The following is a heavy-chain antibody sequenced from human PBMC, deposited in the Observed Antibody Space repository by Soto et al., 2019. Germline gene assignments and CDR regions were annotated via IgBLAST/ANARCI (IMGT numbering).Heavy chain of an antibody. CDR2: IYPGNSNT. CDR3: ASDSHCNGGNCPMGGFDM. J-gene: IGHJ3*02. CDR1: GYDFIIHW. Sequence: PGEPQKISYRGSGYDFIIHWFAWLRKMPGKGLEWVGIIYPGNSNTMYSPSFQGQVTISADTALSTTYLQWDTLKPSDTAIYFCASDSHCNGGNCPMGGFDMWGQGTMVPV. D-gene: IGHD2-15*01. V-gene: IGHV5-51*01.